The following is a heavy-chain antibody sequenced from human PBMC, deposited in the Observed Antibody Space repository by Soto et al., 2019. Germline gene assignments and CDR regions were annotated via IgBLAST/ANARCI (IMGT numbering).Heavy chain of an antibody. V-gene: IGHV4-30-4*08. Sequence: SETLSLTCTVSGDSISSGGYYWSWIRQHPGKGLEWIGSIYYSGSTYYNPSLKSRVTISVDTSKNQFSLKLNSVTAADTAVYYCASRHSSPYFDYWGQGTLVTVSS. CDR3: ASRHSSPYFDY. CDR2: IYYSGST. J-gene: IGHJ4*02. CDR1: GDSISSGGYY. D-gene: IGHD6-13*01.